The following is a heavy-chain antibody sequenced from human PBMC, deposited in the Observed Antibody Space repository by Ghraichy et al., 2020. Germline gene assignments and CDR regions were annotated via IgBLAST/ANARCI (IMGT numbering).Heavy chain of an antibody. J-gene: IGHJ4*02. V-gene: IGHV1-2*02. D-gene: IGHD6-13*01. CDR2: INPNSGAT. Sequence: ASAKVSCKASGYTFTGHYMHWVRQAPGEGLEWMGWINPNSGATNYAPKVQGRVTMSRDTSLDIAYMDLSGLRSDDTAVYYCARDAFSGFSSSWHSDYWGQGTLVTVSS. CDR1: GYTFTGHY. CDR3: ARDAFSGFSSSWHSDY.